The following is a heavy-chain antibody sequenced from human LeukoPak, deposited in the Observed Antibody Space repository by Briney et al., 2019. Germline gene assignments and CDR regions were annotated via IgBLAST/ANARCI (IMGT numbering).Heavy chain of an antibody. V-gene: IGHV3-11*04. CDR2: ISSSGSTI. D-gene: IGHD6-19*01. CDR1: GFIFSDYY. J-gene: IGHJ4*02. CDR3: ARDLATSLAGNDY. Sequence: GGSLRLSCAASGFIFSDYYMSWIRQAPGKGLEWVSYISSSGSTIYYADSVKGRFTISRDNAKNSLYLQMNSLRAEDTAVYYCARDLATSLAGNDYWGQGTLVTVSS.